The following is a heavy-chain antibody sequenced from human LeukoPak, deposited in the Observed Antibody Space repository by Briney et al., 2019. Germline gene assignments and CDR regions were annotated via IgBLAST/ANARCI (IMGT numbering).Heavy chain of an antibody. D-gene: IGHD1-14*01. CDR1: AFTFSSYG. CDR2: IRYDGSNK. J-gene: IGHJ5*02. CDR3: AKDTTPPKAGFDP. Sequence: GGSLRLSCAASAFTFSSYGMHWVRQAPGKGLEWVAFIRYDGSNKYYADSVKGRFTISRDNSKNTLYLQMNSLRAEDTAVYYCAKDTTPPKAGFDPWGQGTLVTVSS. V-gene: IGHV3-30*02.